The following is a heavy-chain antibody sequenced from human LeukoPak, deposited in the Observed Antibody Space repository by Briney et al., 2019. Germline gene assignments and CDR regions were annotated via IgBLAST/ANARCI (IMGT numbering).Heavy chain of an antibody. CDR2: ISSSSGAI. J-gene: IGHJ4*02. D-gene: IGHD3-10*01. CDR3: ARDQSDYYGSGSYSEGSY. Sequence: GGSLRLSCAASGFTFSTYSMKWVRQAPGKGLEWVSYISSSSGAIYYADSVKGRFTISRDNAKNSLYLQMNGLRDEDTAVYYCARDQSDYYGSGSYSEGSYWGQGTLVTVSS. V-gene: IGHV3-48*02. CDR1: GFTFSTYS.